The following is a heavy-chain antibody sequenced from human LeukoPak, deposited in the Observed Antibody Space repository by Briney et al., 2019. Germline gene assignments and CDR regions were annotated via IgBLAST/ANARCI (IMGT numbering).Heavy chain of an antibody. CDR3: AKDTSIGKYCTNGVCSPFDY. V-gene: IGHV3-23*01. Sequence: GGSLTLSCAGSGFTFSSYAMSGVRQAPGQGLDWVAVISDSGDYTSYADSVRGRFTISRDNSRNTLYLQMISLRPEDTAVYYCAKDTSIGKYCTNGVCSPFDYWGQGTLVTVSS. J-gene: IGHJ4*02. CDR2: ISDSGDYT. CDR1: GFTFSSYA. D-gene: IGHD2-8*01.